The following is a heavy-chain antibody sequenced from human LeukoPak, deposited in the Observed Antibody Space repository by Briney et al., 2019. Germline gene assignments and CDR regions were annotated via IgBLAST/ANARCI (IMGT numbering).Heavy chain of an antibody. V-gene: IGHV4-39*07. Sequence: SESLSLTCTVSGGSISSSSYYWGWLRQPPGTGLEWIGSIYYSGSTNYNPSLKSRVTISLDKSKNQFSLKLYSVTAADTAVYYCARYRGASGYHFDYWGQGTLVTVSS. D-gene: IGHD5-12*01. CDR2: IYYSGST. CDR1: GGSISSSSYY. CDR3: ARYRGASGYHFDY. J-gene: IGHJ4*02.